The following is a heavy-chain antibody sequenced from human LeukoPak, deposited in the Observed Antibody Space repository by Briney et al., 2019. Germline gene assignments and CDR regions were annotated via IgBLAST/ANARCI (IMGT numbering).Heavy chain of an antibody. CDR1: GYTFTSYY. J-gene: IGHJ4*02. Sequence: ASVKVSCKASGYTFTSYYMHWVRQAPGQGLEWMGIINPSGGSTSYAQKFQGRVTMTRDMSTSTVYMELGSLRSEDTAVYYCARLQRGYSYGYALFDYWGQGTLVTVSS. V-gene: IGHV1-46*01. D-gene: IGHD5-18*01. CDR3: ARLQRGYSYGYALFDY. CDR2: INPSGGST.